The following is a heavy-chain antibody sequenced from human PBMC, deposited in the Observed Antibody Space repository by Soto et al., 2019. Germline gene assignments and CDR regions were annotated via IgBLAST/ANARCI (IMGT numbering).Heavy chain of an antibody. D-gene: IGHD6-13*01. J-gene: IGHJ4*02. Sequence: PGGSLRLSCAASGFAFSTYAMHWARQAPGKGLEWVTVISYDGSSKYYADSVKGRFTISRDNSKNTLYLQMNSLRAEDTSVYYCARDRQKAAAGPFDYWGKGSL. V-gene: IGHV3-30-3*01. CDR2: ISYDGSSK. CDR3: ARDRQKAAAGPFDY. CDR1: GFAFSTYA.